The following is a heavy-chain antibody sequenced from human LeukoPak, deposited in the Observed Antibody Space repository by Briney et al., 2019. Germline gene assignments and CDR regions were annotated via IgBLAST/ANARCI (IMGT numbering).Heavy chain of an antibody. CDR3: ARSGYDIFRYYYSGMDV. V-gene: IGHV3-48*03. Sequence: PGGSLRLSCVASGFTFRSYEMTWVRQAPGKGLEWVSFISSSGSTIYYADSVKGRFTISRDNAKKSLYLQMTSLRAEDTAIYYRARSGYDIFRYYYSGMDVWGKGTTVTVSS. CDR2: ISSSGSTI. CDR1: GFTFRSYE. J-gene: IGHJ6*04. D-gene: IGHD3-9*01.